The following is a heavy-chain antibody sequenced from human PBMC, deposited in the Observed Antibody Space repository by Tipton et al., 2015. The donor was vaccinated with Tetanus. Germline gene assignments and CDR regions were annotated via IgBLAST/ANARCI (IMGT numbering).Heavy chain of an antibody. V-gene: IGHV4-30-4*01. J-gene: IGHJ4*02. Sequence: TLSLTCTVSGGSISSGDYYWSWIRQPPGKGLEWIGYIYYSGSTYYNPSLKSRVTISVDTSKNQFSLKLSSVTAADTAVYHCARRRGVYSGSYFDYWGQGTLVTVSS. CDR1: GGSISSGDYY. D-gene: IGHD1-26*01. CDR2: IYYSGST. CDR3: ARRRGVYSGSYFDY.